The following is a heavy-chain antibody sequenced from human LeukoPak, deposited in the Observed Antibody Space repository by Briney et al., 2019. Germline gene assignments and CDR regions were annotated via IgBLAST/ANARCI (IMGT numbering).Heavy chain of an antibody. CDR3: ARGQGNYYYYYMDV. D-gene: IGHD3-10*01. CDR1: GYTFTSYD. J-gene: IGHJ6*03. V-gene: IGHV1-8*01. CDR2: MSPNSGNT. Sequence: ASVKVSCKASGYTFTSYDINWVRQATGQGLEWMGWMSPNSGNTGYAQRFQGRVTMTRNTSISTAYMELSSLRSEDTAVYYCARGQGNYYYYYMDVWGKGTMVTVSS.